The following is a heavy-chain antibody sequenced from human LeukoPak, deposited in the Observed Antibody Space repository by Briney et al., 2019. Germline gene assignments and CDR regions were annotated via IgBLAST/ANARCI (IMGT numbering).Heavy chain of an antibody. J-gene: IGHJ4*02. CDR1: GGSISSSSCY. V-gene: IGHV4-39*01. CDR3: ARQGGSYYTPFDS. D-gene: IGHD1-26*01. CDR2: IYYSGST. Sequence: PSETLSLTCTVSGGSISSSSCYWGWIRQPPGKGLEWIGNIYYSGSTYYNPSLRSRVTISVDTSKNQFSLKLNSVTAADTAVYYCARQGGSYYTPFDSWGQGTLVTVSS.